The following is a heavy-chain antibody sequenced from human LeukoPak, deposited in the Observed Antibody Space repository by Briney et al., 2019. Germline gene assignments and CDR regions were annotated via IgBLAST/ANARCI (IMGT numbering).Heavy chain of an antibody. CDR1: GDSISSYY. Sequence: PSETLSLTCTVSGDSISSYYWGWIRQHPGRGLEWIGSIYYSGSTYYNPSLKSRVTISVNTSKNQFSLKVSSVTAADTAVYYCARKITVWGSYPRHLSPFDYWGQGTLVTVSS. V-gene: IGHV4-39*01. CDR3: ARKITVWGSYPRHLSPFDY. D-gene: IGHD3-16*02. CDR2: IYYSGST. J-gene: IGHJ4*02.